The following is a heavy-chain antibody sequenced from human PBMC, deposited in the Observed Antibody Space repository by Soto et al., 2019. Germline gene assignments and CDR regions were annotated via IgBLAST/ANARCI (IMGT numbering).Heavy chain of an antibody. CDR2: VIPIFGTA. J-gene: IGHJ6*02. CDR1: GGAFSSYA. V-gene: IGHV1-69*01. D-gene: IGHD4-17*01. CDR3: ARSTAKVTNSMDV. Sequence: QVQLVQSGAELKKPGSSVKVSCHASGGAFSSYASSWVRQAPGQGLEWMGGVIPIFGTANYAQKLQGRVTITAYESTSPAYMELSSLRAEDAAVYYCARSTAKVTNSMDVWGQGTTVTVSS.